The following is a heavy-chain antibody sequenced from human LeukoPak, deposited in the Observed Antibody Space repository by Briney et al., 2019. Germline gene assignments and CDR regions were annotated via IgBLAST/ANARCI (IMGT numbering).Heavy chain of an antibody. D-gene: IGHD3-3*01. CDR1: GGSFSGYY. Sequence: PSETLSLTCAVYGGSFSGYYWSWIRQPPGKGLEWIGEINHSGSTNYNPSLKSRVTISVDTSKNQFSLKLSSVTAADTAVYYCASGSTLYYDFWSGPGPFDYWGQGTLVTVSS. CDR3: ASGSTLYYDFWSGPGPFDY. J-gene: IGHJ4*02. CDR2: INHSGST. V-gene: IGHV4-34*01.